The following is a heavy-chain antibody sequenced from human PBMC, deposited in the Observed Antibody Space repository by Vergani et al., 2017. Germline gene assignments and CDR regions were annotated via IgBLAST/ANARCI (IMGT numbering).Heavy chain of an antibody. D-gene: IGHD2-2*02. J-gene: IGHJ4*02. Sequence: QVQLVQSGAEVKKPGSSVKVSCKASGGTFSSYAISWVRQAPGQGLEWMGGIIPIFGTANYAQKFQGRVTITADESTCTAYMELSSLRSEDTAVYYCARNNFGPAAIQLRGYYFDYWGQGTLVTVSS. V-gene: IGHV1-69*01. CDR2: IIPIFGTA. CDR1: GGTFSSYA. CDR3: ARNNFGPAAIQLRGYYFDY.